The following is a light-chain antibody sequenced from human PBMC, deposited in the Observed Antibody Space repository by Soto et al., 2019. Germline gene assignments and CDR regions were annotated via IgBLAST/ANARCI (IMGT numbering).Light chain of an antibody. V-gene: IGLV1-40*01. CDR3: QSYDNMRRSWV. J-gene: IGLJ3*02. CDR1: TANIGAGLE. Sequence: QSVLTQPPSVSGSPGQRVTISCTGSTANIGAGLEVHWYQHLPGTAPKLLIYGNDNRPSGVPDRFSGFRSGNVDSLAITGLQADDEADYYCQSYDNMRRSWVFGGCNKLTVL. CDR2: GND.